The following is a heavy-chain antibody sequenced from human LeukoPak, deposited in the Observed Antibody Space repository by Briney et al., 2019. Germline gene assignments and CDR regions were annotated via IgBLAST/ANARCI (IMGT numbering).Heavy chain of an antibody. CDR1: GFTFSSYS. D-gene: IGHD5-12*01. Sequence: PGGSLRLSCAASGFTFSSYSMNWVRQAPGKGLEWVSYISSSSSTIYYADSVKGRFTISRDNAKNSLYLQMNSLRDEDTAVYYCARDSDQWLRFGGNTFDYWGQGTLVTVSS. CDR3: ARDSDQWLRFGGNTFDY. CDR2: ISSSSSTI. J-gene: IGHJ4*02. V-gene: IGHV3-48*02.